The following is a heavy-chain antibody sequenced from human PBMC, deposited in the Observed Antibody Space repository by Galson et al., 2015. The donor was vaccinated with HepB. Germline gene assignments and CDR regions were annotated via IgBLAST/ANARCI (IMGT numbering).Heavy chain of an antibody. CDR2: IHSGGSK. D-gene: IGHD5-12*01. CDR3: AREGSGYRTDDAFDI. Sequence: SLRLSCAASGFTVSNNYMSWVRQAPGKGLEWVSVIHSGGSKYYADSVKGRFTISRDTSKNTLYLQMNSLRAEDTAVYYCAREGSGYRTDDAFDIWGQGTMVTVSS. CDR1: GFTVSNNY. J-gene: IGHJ3*02. V-gene: IGHV3-53*01.